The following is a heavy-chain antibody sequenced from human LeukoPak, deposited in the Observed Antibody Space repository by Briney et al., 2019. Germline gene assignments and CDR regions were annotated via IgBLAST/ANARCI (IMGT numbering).Heavy chain of an antibody. CDR3: ARGVAVAGNLDY. CDR1: GGSVSSGSYY. CDR2: IYYSGST. Sequence: SETLPLTCTVSGGSVSSGSYYWSWIRQPPGKGLEWIGYIYYSGSTNYNPSLKSRVTISVDTSKNQFSLKLSSVTAADTAVYYCARGVAVAGNLDYWGQGTLVTVSS. J-gene: IGHJ4*02. D-gene: IGHD6-19*01. V-gene: IGHV4-61*01.